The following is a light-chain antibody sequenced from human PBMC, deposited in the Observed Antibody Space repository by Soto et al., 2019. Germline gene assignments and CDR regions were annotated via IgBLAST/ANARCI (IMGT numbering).Light chain of an antibody. Sequence: QSVLTQPASVSGSPGQSITISCAGTGSDVGSNNLVSWYQQHPGKAPKLMIYEVSRRPSGVSNRFSGSKSGNTASLTISGLQAEDEADYYCSSFARSSTPFGSGTKVTVL. V-gene: IGLV2-23*02. CDR1: GSDVGSNNL. CDR2: EVS. CDR3: SSFARSSTP. J-gene: IGLJ1*01.